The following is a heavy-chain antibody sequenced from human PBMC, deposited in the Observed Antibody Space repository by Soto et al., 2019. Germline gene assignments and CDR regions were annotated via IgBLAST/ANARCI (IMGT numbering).Heavy chain of an antibody. V-gene: IGHV1-69*13. CDR3: ARHPVRGVILYYYGMDV. Sequence: SVKVSCKASGGTFSSYAISWVRQAPGQGLEWMGGIIPIFGTANYAQKFQGRVTITADESTSTAYMELSSLRSEDTAVYYCARHPVRGVILYYYGMDVSRQGTTVTVSS. D-gene: IGHD3-10*01. J-gene: IGHJ6*02. CDR2: IIPIFGTA. CDR1: GGTFSSYA.